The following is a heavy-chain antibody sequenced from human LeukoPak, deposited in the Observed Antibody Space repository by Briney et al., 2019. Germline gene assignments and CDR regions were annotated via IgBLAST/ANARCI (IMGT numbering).Heavy chain of an antibody. CDR3: ARGLSWFGSNDAFDI. V-gene: IGHV3-74*01. Sequence: PAGSLRLSCAASGSTFSSYSMIRVRQAQAYRLLCVSRINSDGSSTSYADSVKGRFTISRDNAKNTLYLQMNSLRAEDTAVYYCARGLSWFGSNDAFDIWGQGTMVTVSS. J-gene: IGHJ3*02. CDR2: INSDGSST. CDR1: GSTFSSYS. D-gene: IGHD3-10*01.